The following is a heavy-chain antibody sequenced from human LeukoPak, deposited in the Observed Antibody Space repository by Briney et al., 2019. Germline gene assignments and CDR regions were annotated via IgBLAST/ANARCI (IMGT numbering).Heavy chain of an antibody. J-gene: IGHJ4*02. CDR2: IYYSGST. CDR1: GGSISSSSYY. D-gene: IGHD3-22*01. Sequence: PSETLSLTCTVSGGSISSSSYYWGWIRQPPWKGLEWIGSIYYSGSTYYNPSLKSRVTISVDTSKNQFSLKLSSVTAADTAVYYCAIQTYYYDSSGYYSYGDYWGQGTLVTVSS. CDR3: AIQTYYYDSSGYYSYGDY. V-gene: IGHV4-39*07.